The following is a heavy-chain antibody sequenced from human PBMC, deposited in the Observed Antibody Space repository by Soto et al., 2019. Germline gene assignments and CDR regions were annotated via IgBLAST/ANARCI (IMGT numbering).Heavy chain of an antibody. J-gene: IGHJ4*02. CDR1: GFTFSSYA. V-gene: IGHV3-23*01. CDR2: ITGSGGNT. CDR3: AKERSSGWSFDY. D-gene: IGHD6-19*01. Sequence: PGGSLRLSCAASGFTFSSYAMSWVRQAPGKGLEWVSAITGSGGNTYYADSVKGRFTISRDNSKNTLYLQMNSLRAEDTAVFYCAKERSSGWSFDYWGQGTLVTVSS.